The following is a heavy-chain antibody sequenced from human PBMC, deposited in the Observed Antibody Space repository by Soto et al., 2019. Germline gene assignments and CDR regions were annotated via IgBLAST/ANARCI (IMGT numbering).Heavy chain of an antibody. D-gene: IGHD6-19*01. J-gene: IGHJ5*02. V-gene: IGHV3-30*18. CDR2: ISYDGSNK. CDR3: AKDSLGPAVGP. CDR1: GFTFSSYG. Sequence: PGGSLRLSCAASGFTFSSYGMHWVRQAPGKGLEWVAVISYDGSNKYYADSVKGRFTISRDNSKNTLYLQMNSLRAEDTAVYYCAKDSLGPAVGPWGQGTLVTVSS.